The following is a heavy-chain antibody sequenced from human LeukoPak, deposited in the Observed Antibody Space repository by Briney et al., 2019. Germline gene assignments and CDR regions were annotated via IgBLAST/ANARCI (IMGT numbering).Heavy chain of an antibody. CDR3: AKDVRTEAAAMSY. CDR2: IRYDGSNK. V-gene: IGHV3-30*02. CDR1: GFTFSSYG. J-gene: IGHJ4*02. Sequence: GGSLRLSCAASGFTFSSYGMHWVRQAPGKGLEWVAFIRYDGSNKFYADSVKARFTISRDNSENTVHLQMNSLRVEDTAVYYCAKDVRTEAAAMSYWGQGSLVIVSS. D-gene: IGHD2-2*01.